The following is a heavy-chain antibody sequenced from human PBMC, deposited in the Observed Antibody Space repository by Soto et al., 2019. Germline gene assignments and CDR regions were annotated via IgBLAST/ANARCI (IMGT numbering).Heavy chain of an antibody. V-gene: IGHV5-51*01. CDR3: ARLGPPYTSRYYFDC. CDR1: GYTFTNYW. CDR2: IYPGDSDT. D-gene: IGHD3-22*01. Sequence: PGESLKISCQGSGYTFTNYWIGWVRQMPGKGLEWLGIIYPGDSDTRYSPSFQGQVTISADKSITSAYLQWSSLMASEAAMYYCARLGPPYTSRYYFDCWGQGTLVTVSS. J-gene: IGHJ4*02.